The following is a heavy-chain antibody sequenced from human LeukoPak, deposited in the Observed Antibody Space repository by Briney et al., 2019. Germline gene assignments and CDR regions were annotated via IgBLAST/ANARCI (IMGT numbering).Heavy chain of an antibody. D-gene: IGHD1-26*01. CDR1: GFTFSDYD. CDR3: ARGLSGSYHYFDY. CDR2: IRGSGGTT. J-gene: IGHJ4*02. V-gene: IGHV3-23*01. Sequence: PGGSLRLSCAASGFTFSDYDMTWVRQAPGKGLEWVSSIRGSGGTTFYADSVKGRFIISRDNSKNTLFLQVNSLRAEDTAVYYRARGLSGSYHYFDYWGQGTLVTVSS.